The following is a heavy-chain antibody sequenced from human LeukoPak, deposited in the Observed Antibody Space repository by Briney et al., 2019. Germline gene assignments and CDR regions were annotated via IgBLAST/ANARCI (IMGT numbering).Heavy chain of an antibody. CDR3: ARDLERYSYLLTDADYYGMDV. Sequence: GASVKVSCTASGGTFSSYAISWVRQAPGQGLEWMGGIIPIFGTANYAQKFQGRVTITADESTSTAYMELSSLRSEDTAVYYCARDLERYSYLLTDADYYGMDVWGQGTTVTVSS. CDR1: GGTFSSYA. D-gene: IGHD5-18*01. CDR2: IIPIFGTA. J-gene: IGHJ6*02. V-gene: IGHV1-69*13.